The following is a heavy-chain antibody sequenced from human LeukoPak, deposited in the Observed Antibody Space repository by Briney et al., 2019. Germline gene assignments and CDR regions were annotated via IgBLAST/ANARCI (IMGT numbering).Heavy chain of an antibody. CDR3: AKDHDTHYDSSGYSYYFDY. J-gene: IGHJ4*02. CDR1: GFTFSSYA. D-gene: IGHD3-22*01. CDR2: ISGSGGST. V-gene: IGHV3-23*01. Sequence: GGSLRHSCAASGFTFSSYAMSWVRQAPGKGLEWVSAISGSGGSTYYADSVKGRFTISRDNSKNTLYLQMNSLRAEDTAVYYCAKDHDTHYDSSGYSYYFDYWGQGTLVTVSS.